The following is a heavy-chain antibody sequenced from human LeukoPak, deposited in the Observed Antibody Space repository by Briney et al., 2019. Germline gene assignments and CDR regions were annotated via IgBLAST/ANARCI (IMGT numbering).Heavy chain of an antibody. J-gene: IGHJ4*02. CDR2: ISGSGGST. V-gene: IGHV3-23*01. CDR1: GFTFSSYA. D-gene: IGHD6-13*01. Sequence: PGGSLRLSCAASGFTFSSYAMSWVRQAPGKGLEWVSAISGSGGSTYYADSGKVRFTISRDNSKTTLYLQMNSLRAEDTAVYYCAKDPRIAAAGLFDYWGQGTLVTVSS. CDR3: AKDPRIAAAGLFDY.